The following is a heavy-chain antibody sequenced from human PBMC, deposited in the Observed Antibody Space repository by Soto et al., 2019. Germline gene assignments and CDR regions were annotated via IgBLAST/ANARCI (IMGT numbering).Heavy chain of an antibody. CDR3: ASVLSGWYWLVY. D-gene: IGHD6-19*01. Sequence: ASVKVSCKASGYTFTSYAMHWVRQAPGQRLEWMGWINAGNGNTKYSQKFQGRVTITRDTSASTAYMELSSLRSEDTAVYYCASVLSGWYWLVYWGQGTLVTVSS. CDR2: INAGNGNT. CDR1: GYTFTSYA. J-gene: IGHJ4*02. V-gene: IGHV1-3*01.